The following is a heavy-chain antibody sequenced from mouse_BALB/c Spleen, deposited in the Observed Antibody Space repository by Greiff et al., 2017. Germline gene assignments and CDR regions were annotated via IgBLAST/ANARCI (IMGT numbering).Heavy chain of an antibody. J-gene: IGHJ4*01. Sequence: EVQRVESGGGLVKPGGSLKLSCAASGFTFSDYYMYWVRQTPEKRLEWVATISDGGSYTYYPDSVKGRFTISRDNAKNNLYLQMSSLKSEDTAMYYCARDYYGSPYAMDYWGQGTSVTVSS. V-gene: IGHV5-4*02. CDR2: ISDGGSYT. CDR3: ARDYYGSPYAMDY. CDR1: GFTFSDYY. D-gene: IGHD1-1*01.